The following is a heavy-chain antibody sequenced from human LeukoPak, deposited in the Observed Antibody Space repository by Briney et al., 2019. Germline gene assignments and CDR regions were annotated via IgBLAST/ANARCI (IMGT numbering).Heavy chain of an antibody. J-gene: IGHJ4*02. CDR3: ARDYRYAFDN. CDR1: GFTFSSYS. V-gene: IGHV3-48*04. CDR2: IGISSGNT. D-gene: IGHD5-12*01. Sequence: GGSLRLFCAASGFTFSSYSMIWVRQAPGKGLEWISYIGISSGNTKYAVSVKGRFTNSADSAKNSLYLQMNSLRVEDTAVYYCARDYRYAFDNWGQGTLVTVSS.